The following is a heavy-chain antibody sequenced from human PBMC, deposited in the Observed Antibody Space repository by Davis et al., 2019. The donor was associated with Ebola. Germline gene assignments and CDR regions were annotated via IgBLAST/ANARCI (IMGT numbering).Heavy chain of an antibody. CDR1: GFTFSSYG. Sequence: GGSLRLSCAASGFTFSSYGMHWVRQAPGKGLEWVAVIWYDGSNKYDAASVKGRFPTSRDNAKNSLYLQMNSLRAEDTAVYYCAKENDFWSGYYTGIPAGNYYCDYWGQGTLVTVSS. D-gene: IGHD3-3*01. CDR3: AKENDFWSGYYTGIPAGNYYCDY. CDR2: IWYDGSNK. V-gene: IGHV3-33*03. J-gene: IGHJ4*02.